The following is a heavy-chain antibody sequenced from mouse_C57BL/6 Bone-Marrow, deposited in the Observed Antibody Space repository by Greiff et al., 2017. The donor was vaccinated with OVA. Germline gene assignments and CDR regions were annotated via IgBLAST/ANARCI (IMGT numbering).Heavy chain of an antibody. V-gene: IGHV10-1*01. J-gene: IGHJ2*01. CDR3: VRHALSTRNYFDY. CDR1: GFSFNTYA. CDR2: IRSKSNNYAT. Sequence: EVKLVESGGGLVQPKGSLKLSCAASGFSFNTYAMNWVRQAPGKGLEWVARIRSKSNNYATYYADSVKDRFTISRDDSESMLYLQMNNLKTEDTAMYYCVRHALSTRNYFDYWGQGTTLTVSS.